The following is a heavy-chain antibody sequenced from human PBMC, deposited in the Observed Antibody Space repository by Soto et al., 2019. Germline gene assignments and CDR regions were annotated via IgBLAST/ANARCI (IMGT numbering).Heavy chain of an antibody. CDR3: ARQRYNSGPTDNYMDV. V-gene: IGHV5-51*01. CDR1: GYDFATYW. Sequence: PGESLKISCKGSGYDFATYWIGWVRQMPGKGLEWMGIIYPGDSDTKYSPSFQGQVTISVDKSISTAYLQWSSLKASDTAMYYCARQRYNSGPTDNYMDVWGQGTTVTVSS. J-gene: IGHJ6*03. D-gene: IGHD6-19*01. CDR2: IYPGDSDT.